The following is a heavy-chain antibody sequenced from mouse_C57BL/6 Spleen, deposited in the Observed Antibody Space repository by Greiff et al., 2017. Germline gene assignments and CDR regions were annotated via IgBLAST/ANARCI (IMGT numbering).Heavy chain of an antibody. Sequence: EVQGVESGGGLVKPGGSLKLSCAASGFTFSSYAMSWVRQTPEKRLEWVATISDGGSYTYYPDNVKGRFTISRDNAKNNLYLQMSHLKSEETAMYYCARVTTVVANYAMDYWGQGTSVTVSS. V-gene: IGHV5-4*01. CDR3: ARVTTVVANYAMDY. CDR1: GFTFSSYA. J-gene: IGHJ4*01. CDR2: ISDGGSYT. D-gene: IGHD1-1*01.